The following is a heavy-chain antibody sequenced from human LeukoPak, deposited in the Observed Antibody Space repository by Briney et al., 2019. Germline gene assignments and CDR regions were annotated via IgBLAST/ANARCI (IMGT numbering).Heavy chain of an antibody. CDR3: AREDYYYGMDV. J-gene: IGHJ6*02. CDR1: GFTFSSYA. Sequence: GRSLRLSCAASGFTFSSYAMHWVRQAPGKGLEWVAVISYDGSNKYYADSVKGRFTISRDNSKNTLYLQMNSLRAEDTAVYYCAREDYYYGMDVWGQGTTVTVS. V-gene: IGHV3-30-3*01. CDR2: ISYDGSNK.